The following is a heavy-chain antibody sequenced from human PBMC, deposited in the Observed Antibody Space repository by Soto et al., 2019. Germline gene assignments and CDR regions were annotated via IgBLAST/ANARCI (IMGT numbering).Heavy chain of an antibody. CDR2: ISSSSSYI. V-gene: IGHV3-21*01. Sequence: EVQLVESGGGLVKPGGSLRLSCAASGFTFSSYSMNWVRQAPGKGLEWVSSISSSSSYIYYADSLKGRFTISRDHAKNSLSLQMNRLRVEDTAVYYCARERSGWDLYYWGQGTLVTASS. CDR3: ARERSGWDLYY. CDR1: GFTFSSYS. J-gene: IGHJ4*02. D-gene: IGHD6-19*01.